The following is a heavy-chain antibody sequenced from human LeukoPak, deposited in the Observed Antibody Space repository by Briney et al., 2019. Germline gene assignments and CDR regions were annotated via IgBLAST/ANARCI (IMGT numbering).Heavy chain of an antibody. CDR1: GFTFSNYW. CDR2: IKQDGSEK. Sequence: GGSLRLSCAASGFTFSNYWMSWVRQAPGKGLEWVANIKQDGSEKYYVDSVKGRFTISRDNAKNSLYLQMNSLKTEDTAVYYCTTNYYGSGSSIFDYWGQGTLVTVSS. V-gene: IGHV3-7*03. D-gene: IGHD3-10*01. J-gene: IGHJ4*02. CDR3: TTNYYGSGSSIFDY.